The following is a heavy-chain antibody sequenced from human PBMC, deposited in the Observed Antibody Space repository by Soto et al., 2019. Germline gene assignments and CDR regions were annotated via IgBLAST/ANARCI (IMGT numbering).Heavy chain of an antibody. V-gene: IGHV1-69*08. CDR3: VRDSPIGSTYSGYDGIDY. CDR1: GGTFSNDI. Sequence: QVQLVQSGAEVKKPGSSVKVSCKASGGTFSNDIITWVRQAPGQGLEWMGRIIPLLDIANYAQKFQGRVTITADKDTSTAYMELNSLRSEDTAVYYCVRDSPIGSTYSGYDGIDYWGQGTLVTVSS. CDR2: IIPLLDIA. J-gene: IGHJ4*02. D-gene: IGHD5-12*01.